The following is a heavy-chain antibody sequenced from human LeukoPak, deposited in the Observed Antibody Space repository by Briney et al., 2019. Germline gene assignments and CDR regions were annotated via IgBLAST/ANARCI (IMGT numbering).Heavy chain of an antibody. CDR1: GFTFSVYY. D-gene: IGHD5-18*01. J-gene: IGHJ4*02. CDR3: AREVLAGYSYAFDY. V-gene: IGHV3-11*01. CDR2: ISSSGSTI. Sequence: GGSLRPSCAASGFTFSVYYMSWIRQAPGKGLEWVSYISSSGSTIYYADSVKGRFTISRDNAKNSLYLQMNSLRAEDTAVYYCAREVLAGYSYAFDYWGQGTLVTVSP.